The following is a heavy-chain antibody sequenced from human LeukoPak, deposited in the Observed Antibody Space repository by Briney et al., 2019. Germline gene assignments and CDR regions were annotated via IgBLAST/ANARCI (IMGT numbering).Heavy chain of an antibody. CDR1: EFTFSSYA. V-gene: IGHV3-23*01. J-gene: IGHJ4*02. CDR3: AKTPTVVPAAYDY. CDR2: ISGSGGST. D-gene: IGHD2-2*01. Sequence: GGSLRLSCAASEFTFSSYAMSWVRQAPGKGLEWVSAISGSGGSTYYAASVNGRSTISRDNSKNTLYLQMNSLRAEDTAVYYCAKTPTVVPAAYDYWGQGTLVTVSS.